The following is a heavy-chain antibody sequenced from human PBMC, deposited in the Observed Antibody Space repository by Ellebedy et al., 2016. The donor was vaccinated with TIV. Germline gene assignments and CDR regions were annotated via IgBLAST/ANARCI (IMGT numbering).Heavy chain of an antibody. CDR3: AKVMTGYSYAPDDF. J-gene: IGHJ4*02. CDR1: GFTFSYYA. D-gene: IGHD5-18*01. V-gene: IGHV3-23*01. Sequence: PGGSLRLSCTASGFTFSYYAMSWIRQAPGRGLEWVSTVSYPGAATYFADSVKGRFTISRDNSKNTLYLHMDSLRAADTAIYYCAKVMTGYSYAPDDFWGQGTLVTVSS. CDR2: VSYPGAAT.